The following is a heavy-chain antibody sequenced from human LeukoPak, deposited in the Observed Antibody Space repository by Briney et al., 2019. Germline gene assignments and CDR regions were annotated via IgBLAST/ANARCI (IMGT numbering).Heavy chain of an antibody. CDR1: GFTFSSYA. V-gene: IGHV3-23*01. CDR3: AKDMSTVTYYYYGMDV. CDR2: IRGSGGST. Sequence: PGGSLRLSCAASGFTFSSYAMSWVRQAPGKGLEWVSAIRGSGGSTYYADSVKGRFTISRDNSKNTLYLQMNSLRAEDTAVYYCAKDMSTVTYYYYGMDVWGQGTTVTVSS. J-gene: IGHJ6*02. D-gene: IGHD4-17*01.